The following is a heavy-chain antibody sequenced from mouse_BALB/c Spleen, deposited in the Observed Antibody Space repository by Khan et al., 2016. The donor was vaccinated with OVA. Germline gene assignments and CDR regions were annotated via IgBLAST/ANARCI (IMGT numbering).Heavy chain of an antibody. J-gene: IGHJ3*01. CDR2: INPSNAGT. CDR1: GYTFTNYV. D-gene: IGHD4-1*01. CDR3: AREASSWDVSFPY. Sequence: VQLQQSGPELVEPGASVKMSCKASGYTFTNYVMHWVKQKPGQGLEWIGYINPSNAGTRYNEKFKGKATLTSDISSTTAYMELSSLTSEDCAVYYCAREASSWDVSFPYWGQGTLVTVSA. V-gene: IGHV1S136*01.